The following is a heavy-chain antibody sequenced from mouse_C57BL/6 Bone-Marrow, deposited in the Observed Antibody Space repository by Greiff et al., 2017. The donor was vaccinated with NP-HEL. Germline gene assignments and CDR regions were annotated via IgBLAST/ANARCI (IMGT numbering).Heavy chain of an antibody. D-gene: IGHD1-1*01. Sequence: VQVVESGPGLVAPSQSLSITCTVSGFSLTSYAISWVRQPPGKGLEWLGVIWTGGGTNYNSALKSRLSISKDNSKSQVFLKMNSLQTDDTARYYCARITTVPLYAMDYWGQGTSVTVSS. CDR2: IWTGGGT. V-gene: IGHV2-9-1*01. J-gene: IGHJ4*01. CDR3: ARITTVPLYAMDY. CDR1: GFSLTSYA.